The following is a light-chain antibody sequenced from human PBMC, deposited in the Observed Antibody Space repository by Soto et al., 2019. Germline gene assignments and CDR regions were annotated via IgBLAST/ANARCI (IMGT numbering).Light chain of an antibody. CDR1: DSNIGSNS. Sequence: QLVLTQSPSASGTPGQRVTISCSGSDSNIGSNSVNWYQHLPGMAPKLLTHSNDHRPSGVADRFSGSKSGTSASLAISGLQSEDEADYYCAAWDDILNGWVFGGGTKVTVL. V-gene: IGLV1-44*01. J-gene: IGLJ3*02. CDR2: SND. CDR3: AAWDDILNGWV.